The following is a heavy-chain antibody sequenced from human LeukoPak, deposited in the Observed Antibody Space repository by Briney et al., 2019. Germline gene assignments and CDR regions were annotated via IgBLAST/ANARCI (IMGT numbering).Heavy chain of an antibody. CDR3: ARHIGGGIEDMDV. V-gene: IGHV4-59*08. J-gene: IGHJ6*03. Sequence: SETLSLTYTVSGGSIGTYYWSWIRQSPGKGLEWIGYIYVTGTRYNPYLQSRVTISVDRSRNQFFLKMSSVTAADTAVYYCARHIGGGIEDMDVWGKGTKVIVSS. CDR2: IYVTGT. D-gene: IGHD3-16*02. CDR1: GGSIGTYY.